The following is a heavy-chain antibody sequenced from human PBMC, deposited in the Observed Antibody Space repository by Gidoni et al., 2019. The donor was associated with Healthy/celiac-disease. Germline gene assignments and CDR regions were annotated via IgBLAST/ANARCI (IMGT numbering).Heavy chain of an antibody. V-gene: IGHV3-21*01. J-gene: IGHJ4*02. Sequence: EVPLVESGGGLVKPGGSLRLSCSASGFTFSSYSMNWVRKAPGKGLEWVSSISSSSSYIYYADSVKGRFTISRDNAKNSLYLQMNSLRAEDTAVYYCARDRYYGSGSPIDYWGQGTLVTVSS. D-gene: IGHD3-10*01. CDR2: ISSSSSYI. CDR3: ARDRYYGSGSPIDY. CDR1: GFTFSSYS.